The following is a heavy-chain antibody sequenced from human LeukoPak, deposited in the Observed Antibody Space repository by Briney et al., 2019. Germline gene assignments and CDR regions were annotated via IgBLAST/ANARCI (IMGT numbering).Heavy chain of an antibody. V-gene: IGHV4-59*01. J-gene: IGHJ4*02. CDR1: GGSISSYY. CDR2: IYYSGST. D-gene: IGHD3-16*01. CDR3: ARGLNRYYFDY. Sequence: ASETLSLTCTVSGGSISSYYWSWIRQPPGKGLEWIGYIYYSGSTNYNPSLKSRVTLSVDTSKNQFSLKLSSVTAADTAVYYCARGLNRYYFDYWGQGTLVTVSS.